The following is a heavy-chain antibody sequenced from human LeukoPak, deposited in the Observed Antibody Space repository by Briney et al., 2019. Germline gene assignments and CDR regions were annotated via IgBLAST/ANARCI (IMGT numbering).Heavy chain of an antibody. CDR2: ITASGTAM. D-gene: IGHD1-26*01. J-gene: IGHJ4*02. Sequence: GSLRLSCAASGFPFSTYAMNWVRQAPGKGLEWVSHITASGTAMFYADSVKGRFTISRDNAKNSLYLQMNSLRDEDTAVYYCASSGSYRFDCWGQGTLVTVSS. CDR3: ASSGSYRFDC. V-gene: IGHV3-48*02. CDR1: GFPFSTYA.